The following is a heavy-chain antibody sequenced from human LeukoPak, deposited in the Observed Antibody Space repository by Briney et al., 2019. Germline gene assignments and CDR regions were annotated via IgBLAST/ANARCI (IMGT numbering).Heavy chain of an antibody. Sequence: SVKVSCKASGGSSTNNAVSWVRQVPGQGLEWMGRILPVFGVPTYAEKFLGRVTITADTSTSTVYMELYAVTSEDKAVYYCAILQGRGIAWFDPWGQGTLVSVSS. D-gene: IGHD2-21*01. CDR2: ILPVFGVP. CDR1: GGSSTNNA. J-gene: IGHJ5*02. CDR3: AILQGRGIAWFDP. V-gene: IGHV1-69*04.